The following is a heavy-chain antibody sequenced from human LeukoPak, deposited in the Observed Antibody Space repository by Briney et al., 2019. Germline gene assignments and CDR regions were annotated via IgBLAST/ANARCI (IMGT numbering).Heavy chain of an antibody. V-gene: IGHV3-30-3*01. D-gene: IGHD2-15*01. CDR3: ARDFSGRYCIDY. Sequence: QPGRSLRLSCAASGFTFNSYAIHWVRQAPGKGLEWVAFISYDGTIKYFADSVKGRFTISRDNSKNTLYLQMNSLREEDTAVYYCARDFSGRYCIDYWGQGTLVTVSS. J-gene: IGHJ4*02. CDR2: ISYDGTIK. CDR1: GFTFNSYA.